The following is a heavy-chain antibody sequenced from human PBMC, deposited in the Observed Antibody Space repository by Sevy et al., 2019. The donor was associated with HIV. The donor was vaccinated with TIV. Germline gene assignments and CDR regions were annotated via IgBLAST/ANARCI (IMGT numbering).Heavy chain of an antibody. Sequence: GGSLRLSCAASGFTFSSYWMSWVRQAPGKGLEWVANIKQDGSEKYYVDSVKGRFTISRDNAKNSLYLQMNSLRAEDTAVYYCAGEASLHPGYDYGDYVDHDVVVVIWGYFDYWGQGTLVTVSS. CDR1: GFTFSSYW. CDR3: AGEASLHPGYDYGDYVDHDVVVVIWGYFDY. V-gene: IGHV3-7*03. J-gene: IGHJ4*02. CDR2: IKQDGSEK. D-gene: IGHD4-17*01.